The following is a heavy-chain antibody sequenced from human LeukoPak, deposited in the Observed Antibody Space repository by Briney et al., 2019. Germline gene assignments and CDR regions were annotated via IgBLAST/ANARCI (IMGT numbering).Heavy chain of an antibody. CDR3: ARYGQRPGVTASDP. V-gene: IGHV3-74*01. Sequence: GGSLRLSCAASGFTFNSYWMVWFRQAPEKGLVWVSCINPDGSWTLHADSVKGRFAISRDYARNTLYLQMNSLGVEDTAMYYCARYGQRPGVTASDPWSQGTLVTVSS. D-gene: IGHD2-21*02. CDR2: INPDGSWT. J-gene: IGHJ5*02. CDR1: GFTFNSYW.